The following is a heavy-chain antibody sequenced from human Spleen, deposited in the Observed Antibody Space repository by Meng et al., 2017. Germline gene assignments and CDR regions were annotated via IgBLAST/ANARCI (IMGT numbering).Heavy chain of an antibody. D-gene: IGHD3-10*01. CDR1: GDSISSDVSY. J-gene: IGHJ4*02. CDR2: VYASGSA. CDR3: AREVRGPFDY. Sequence: QLSESAPGLVKPSLPLSLSCTVSGDSISSDVSYWGWLRQPAGKGLEWVGRVYASGSANHNPSFKSRVTISLDTSKNQFSLKLSSVTAADTAVYYCAREVRGPFDYWGQGTLVTVSS. V-gene: IGHV4-61*02.